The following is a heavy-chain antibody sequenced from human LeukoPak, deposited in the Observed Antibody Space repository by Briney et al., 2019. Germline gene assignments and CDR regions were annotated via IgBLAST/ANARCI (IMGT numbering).Heavy chain of an antibody. CDR2: IYYSGST. J-gene: IGHJ5*02. CDR1: GGSISSYY. D-gene: IGHD5-18*01. Sequence: SETLSLTCTVSGGSISSYYWSWIRQPPGKGLEWIGYIYYSGSTNYNPSLKSRVTISVDTSKNQFSLKLSSVTAADTAVYYCARGWRRGYSYGQPSGYWFDPWGQGTLVTVSS. CDR3: ARGWRRGYSYGQPSGYWFDP. V-gene: IGHV4-59*12.